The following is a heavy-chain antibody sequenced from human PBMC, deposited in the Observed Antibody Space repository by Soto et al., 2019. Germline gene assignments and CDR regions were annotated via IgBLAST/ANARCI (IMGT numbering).Heavy chain of an antibody. CDR2: ISAYNGNT. D-gene: IGHD2-15*01. Sequence: ASVKVSCKASGYTFTNYGISWVRQAPGQGLEWMGWISAYNGNTKYAQKLQGRVTMTTDTSTSTAYMELRSLRSDDTAVYYCARRQDCSGGSCPQNYGMDVWGQGTTVTAP. V-gene: IGHV1-18*01. CDR3: ARRQDCSGGSCPQNYGMDV. J-gene: IGHJ6*02. CDR1: GYTFTNYG.